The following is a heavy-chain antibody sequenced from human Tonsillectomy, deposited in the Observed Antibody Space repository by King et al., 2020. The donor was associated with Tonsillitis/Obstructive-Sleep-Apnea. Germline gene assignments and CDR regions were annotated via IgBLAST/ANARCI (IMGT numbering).Heavy chain of an antibody. CDR3: ARAMYYDSSGYYHFDY. CDR2: INHSGST. Sequence: VQLQQWGAGLLKPSETLSLTCAVYGGSFSGYYWSWIRQPPGKGLEWIGEINHSGSTNYNPSLKSRVTISVDTSKNQFSLKLSSVTAADTAVYYCARAMYYDSSGYYHFDYWGQGTLVTVSS. CDR1: GGSFSGYY. J-gene: IGHJ4*02. V-gene: IGHV4-34*01. D-gene: IGHD3-22*01.